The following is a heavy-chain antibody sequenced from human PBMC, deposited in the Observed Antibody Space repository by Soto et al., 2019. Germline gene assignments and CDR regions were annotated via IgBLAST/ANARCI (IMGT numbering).Heavy chain of an antibody. J-gene: IGHJ4*02. CDR1: GFTFSSYW. CDR3: ARVRLVAGARARDFDY. V-gene: IGHV3-7*01. Sequence: PGRSLRLSCAASGFTFSSYWMSWVRQAPGKGLEWVANIKQDGSEKYYVDSVKGRFTISRDNAKNSLYLQMISLRAEDTGVYYCARVRLVAGARARDFDYWGQGTLVTVSS. CDR2: IKQDGSEK. D-gene: IGHD6-19*01.